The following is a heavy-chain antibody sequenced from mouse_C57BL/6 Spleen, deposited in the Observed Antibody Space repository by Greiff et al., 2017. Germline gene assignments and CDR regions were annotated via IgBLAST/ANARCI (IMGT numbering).Heavy chain of an antibody. CDR1: GFSLTSYG. CDR2: IWRGGST. V-gene: IGHV2-5*01. J-gene: IGHJ1*03. D-gene: IGHD2-10*01. CDR3: AKRGGLPGYFDV. Sequence: QVQLQQSGPGLVQPSQSLSITCTVSGFSLTSYGVHWVRQSPGKGLEWLGVIWRGGSTDYNSAFMSRLSITKDNSKIQVFFKMNSLQADDTAIYYWAKRGGLPGYFDVWGTGTTVTVSS.